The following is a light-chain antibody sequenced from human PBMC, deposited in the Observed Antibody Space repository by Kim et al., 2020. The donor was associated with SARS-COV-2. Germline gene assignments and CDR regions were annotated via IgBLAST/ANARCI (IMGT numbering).Light chain of an antibody. J-gene: IGKJ2*01. CDR1: QSVTSSY. CDR3: QQYGSSPYT. V-gene: IGKV3-20*01. CDR2: AAS. Sequence: EIVLTQSPGTLSLSPGERATLSCRASQSVTSSYLAWYQQTPGQAPRLLIYAASSRATGIPDRFSGSGSGTDFTLTISRLEPEDFAVYYCQQYGSSPYTFGQGTKLEI.